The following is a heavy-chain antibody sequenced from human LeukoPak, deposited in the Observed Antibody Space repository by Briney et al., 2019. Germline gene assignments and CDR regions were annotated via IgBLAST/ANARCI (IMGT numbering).Heavy chain of an antibody. V-gene: IGHV4-4*02. Sequence: SGTLSLTCAVSGGSISSNNWWSWVRQSPGKGLEWIGEIYHSGNSNYNPSLKSRVTISVDKSRNQFSLKLSSVTAADTALYYCARGEGYCSGGSCYGLNAFDIWGQGTMVTVSS. CDR1: GGSISSNNW. D-gene: IGHD2-15*01. CDR3: ARGEGYCSGGSCYGLNAFDI. CDR2: IYHSGNS. J-gene: IGHJ3*02.